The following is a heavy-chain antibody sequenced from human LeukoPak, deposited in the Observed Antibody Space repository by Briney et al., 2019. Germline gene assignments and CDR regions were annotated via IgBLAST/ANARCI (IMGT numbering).Heavy chain of an antibody. D-gene: IGHD1-26*01. CDR3: ARGGSGSPIGAFDI. Sequence: GGSLRLFCAASGFTFSSFWMYWARQPPGKGLEWVANITQDGSEKFYVDAVGGRFTISRDNAKNSLYLQMKSLRAEDRAVYYCARGGSGSPIGAFDIWGQGTMVTVSS. J-gene: IGHJ3*02. CDR2: ITQDGSEK. V-gene: IGHV3-7*05. CDR1: GFTFSSFW.